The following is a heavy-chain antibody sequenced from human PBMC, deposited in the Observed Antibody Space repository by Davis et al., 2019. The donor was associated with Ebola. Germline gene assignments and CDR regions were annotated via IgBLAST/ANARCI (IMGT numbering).Heavy chain of an antibody. Sequence: GNSRYNPSLKRRVTVAIDTSKRQFSLTMNSVTAADTAVYYCTRQWSSGYYSDSWGQGVRLTVSS. CDR2: GNS. CDR3: TRQWSSGYYSDS. D-gene: IGHD3-22*01. J-gene: IGHJ5*01. V-gene: IGHV4-34*01.